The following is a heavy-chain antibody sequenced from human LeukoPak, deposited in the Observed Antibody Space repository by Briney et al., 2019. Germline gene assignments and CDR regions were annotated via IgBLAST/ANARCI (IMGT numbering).Heavy chain of an antibody. V-gene: IGHV3-9*01. CDR2: ISWNSGSI. CDR1: GFTFDDYA. CDR3: AKDNSPTVTTSFEY. Sequence: GGSLRLSCAASGFTFDDYAMHWVRQAPGKGLEWVSGISWNSGSIGYADSAKGRFTISRDNAKNSLYLQMNSLRAEDTALYYCAKDNSPTVTTSFEYWGQGTLVTVSS. J-gene: IGHJ4*02. D-gene: IGHD4-17*01.